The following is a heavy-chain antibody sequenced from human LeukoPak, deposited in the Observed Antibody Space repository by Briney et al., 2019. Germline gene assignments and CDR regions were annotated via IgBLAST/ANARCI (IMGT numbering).Heavy chain of an antibody. CDR2: ISSSGSTI. CDR3: ATDSSGYGGWFDP. D-gene: IGHD3-22*01. CDR1: GFTFSSYE. Sequence: GGSLRLSCAASGFTFSSYEMNWVRQAPGKGLEWVSYISSSGSTIYYADSVKGRFTISRDNAKNSLHLQMNSLRAEDTAVYYCATDSSGYGGWFDPWGQGTLVTVSS. J-gene: IGHJ5*02. V-gene: IGHV3-48*03.